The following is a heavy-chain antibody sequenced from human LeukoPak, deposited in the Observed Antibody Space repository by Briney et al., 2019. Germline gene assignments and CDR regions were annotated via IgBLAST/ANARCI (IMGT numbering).Heavy chain of an antibody. D-gene: IGHD3-16*01. CDR2: IYYSGST. CDR1: GGSISSSSYY. J-gene: IGHJ4*02. Sequence: ASETLSLTCTVSGGSISSSSYYWGWIRQPPGKGLEWIGSIYYSGSTYYNPSLKSRVTISVDTSKNQFSLKLSSVTAADTAVYYCARQPNLGWGWPTPFDYWGQGTLVTVSS. CDR3: ARQPNLGWGWPTPFDY. V-gene: IGHV4-39*01.